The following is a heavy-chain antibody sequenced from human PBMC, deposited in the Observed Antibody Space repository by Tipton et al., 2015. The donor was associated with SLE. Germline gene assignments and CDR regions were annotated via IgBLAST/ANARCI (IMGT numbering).Heavy chain of an antibody. CDR2: IYSGGST. CDR1: GFTVSSNS. Sequence: SLRLSCAASGFTVSSNSMSWVRQAPGKGLEWVSVIYSGGSTYYADSVKGRFTISRDNSKNTLYLQMNSLRAEDTAVYYCARDRREVYVASLNSNWFDPWGQGTLVTVS. D-gene: IGHD2-8*01. V-gene: IGHV3-53*05. CDR3: ARDRREVYVASLNSNWFDP. J-gene: IGHJ5*01.